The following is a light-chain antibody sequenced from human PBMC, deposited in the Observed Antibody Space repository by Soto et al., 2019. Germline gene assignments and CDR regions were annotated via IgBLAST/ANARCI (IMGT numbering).Light chain of an antibody. V-gene: IGKV3-11*01. CDR3: QQRSNWPPVIT. J-gene: IGKJ5*01. CDR1: QIFSSH. Sequence: EIVLTQSPATLSLSPGERATLSCRASQIFSSHLAWYQQKPGQAPRLLIYDASKRATGIPARFSGRGSGTDFTLTISSLEPEDFAVYYCQQRSNWPPVITFGQGTRLEIK. CDR2: DAS.